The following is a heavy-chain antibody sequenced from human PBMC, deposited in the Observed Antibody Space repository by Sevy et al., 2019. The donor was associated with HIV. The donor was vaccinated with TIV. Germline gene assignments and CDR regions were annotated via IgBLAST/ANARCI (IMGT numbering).Heavy chain of an antibody. Sequence: GGSLRLSCAASGFTFSSYWMHWVRQAPGKGLVWVSRINSDGSSTSYADSVKGRFNISRDNAKNTLYLQMNSLRAEDTAVYYCARGILGEDYYYYYYGMDVWGQGTTVTVSS. CDR3: ARGILGEDYYYYYYGMDV. D-gene: IGHD3-16*01. CDR2: INSDGSST. V-gene: IGHV3-74*01. CDR1: GFTFSSYW. J-gene: IGHJ6*02.